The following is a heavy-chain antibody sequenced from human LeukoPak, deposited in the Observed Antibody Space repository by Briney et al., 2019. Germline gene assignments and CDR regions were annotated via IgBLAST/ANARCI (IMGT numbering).Heavy chain of an antibody. Sequence: GASVKVSCKASGYTFTGYYMHWVRQAPGQGLEWMGWINPNSGGTNYAQKFQGWVTMTRDTSISTAYMELSRLRSDDTAVYYCARALYNWNYHSYYYYGMDVWGQGTTVTVSS. CDR2: INPNSGGT. J-gene: IGHJ6*02. CDR1: GYTFTGYY. CDR3: ARALYNWNYHSYYYYGMDV. V-gene: IGHV1-2*04. D-gene: IGHD1-7*01.